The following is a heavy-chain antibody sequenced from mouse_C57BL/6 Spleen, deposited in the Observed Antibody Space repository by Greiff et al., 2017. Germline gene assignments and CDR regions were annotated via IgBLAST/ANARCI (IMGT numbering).Heavy chain of an antibody. CDR1: GFTFNTYA. CDR2: IRSKSSNYAT. CDR3: VRGKITTVVATDAMDY. Sequence: EVMLVESGGGLVQPKGSLKLSCAASGFTFNTYAMHWVRQAPGKGLEWVARIRSKSSNYATYYADSVKDSFTISRDDSQSMLYLQMNNLKTEDTAMYYCVRGKITTVVATDAMDYWGQGTSVTVSS. J-gene: IGHJ4*01. D-gene: IGHD1-1*01. V-gene: IGHV10-3*01.